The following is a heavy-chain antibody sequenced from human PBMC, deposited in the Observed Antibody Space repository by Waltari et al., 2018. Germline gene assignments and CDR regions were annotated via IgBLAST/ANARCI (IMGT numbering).Heavy chain of an antibody. CDR2: INYGGSP. J-gene: IGHJ5*02. CDR3: ARDPSSGFDP. Sequence: QVQLQESGPGLVKPSETLSLTCTVSGGSISSSSYYWGWIPQPPGKGLEWIGSINYGGSPTYTPSLKSRFPISVSTSKNHFSLKLSSVTAADPAVYYCARDPSSGFDPWAREPWSPSPQ. CDR1: GGSISSSSYY. V-gene: IGHV4-39*07. D-gene: IGHD6-6*01.